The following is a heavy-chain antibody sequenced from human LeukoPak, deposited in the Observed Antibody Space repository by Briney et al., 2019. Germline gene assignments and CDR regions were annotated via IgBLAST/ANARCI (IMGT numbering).Heavy chain of an antibody. CDR1: GGTFSSYA. V-gene: IGHV1-69*13. Sequence: ASVKVSCKASGGTFSSYAISWVRQAPGEGLECKGGIIPIFGTANYAQKFQGRVTITADESTSTAYMELSSLRSEDTAVYYCARDYSGYSSGWYFDYWGQGTLVTVSS. CDR3: ARDYSGYSSGWYFDY. CDR2: IIPIFGTA. D-gene: IGHD6-19*01. J-gene: IGHJ4*02.